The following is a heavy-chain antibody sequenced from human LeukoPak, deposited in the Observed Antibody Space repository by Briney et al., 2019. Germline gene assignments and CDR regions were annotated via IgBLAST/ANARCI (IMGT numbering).Heavy chain of an antibody. Sequence: GGSLRLSCAAPGFTFSRYSMNWVRQAPGKGLEWVSSINYSGSTIYYADSVKGRFTISRDNAENSLYLQMNSLRAEDTAVYYCARPYCSDTSCYWYFDYWGQGTLVTVSS. J-gene: IGHJ4*02. CDR2: INYSGSTI. CDR1: GFTFSRYS. D-gene: IGHD2-2*01. CDR3: ARPYCSDTSCYWYFDY. V-gene: IGHV3-48*04.